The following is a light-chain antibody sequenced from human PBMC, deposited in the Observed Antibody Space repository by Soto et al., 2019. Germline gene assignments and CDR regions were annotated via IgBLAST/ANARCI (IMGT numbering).Light chain of an antibody. CDR3: QQYGRSPWT. CDR2: GAS. Sequence: EIVLTQSPGTLSLSPGEGATLSCRASESVASNYLASYQQKPGQAPRLLIYGASSRATGIPDRFSGSGSGTDFTLTITRLQPEDFAVYYCQQYGRSPWTSGQGTKVEIK. V-gene: IGKV3-20*01. J-gene: IGKJ1*01. CDR1: ESVASNY.